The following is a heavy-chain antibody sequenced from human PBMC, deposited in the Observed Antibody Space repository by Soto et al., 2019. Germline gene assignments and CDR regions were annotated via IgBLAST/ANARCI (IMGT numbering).Heavy chain of an antibody. CDR3: TRGCSGGTCYIFEF. CDR2: INAGTGNT. J-gene: IGHJ4*02. CDR1: GYTFTSYP. V-gene: IGHV1-3*01. Sequence: QVQLVQSGAEVKKAGASVKLSCKASGYTFTSYPIHWVRQAPGQRLEWMAWINAGTGNTKYSEKFQGRVTITRDTSASTVFMELSSLRSEDTAVYYCTRGCSGGTCYIFEFWGQGTLVTVSS. D-gene: IGHD2-15*01.